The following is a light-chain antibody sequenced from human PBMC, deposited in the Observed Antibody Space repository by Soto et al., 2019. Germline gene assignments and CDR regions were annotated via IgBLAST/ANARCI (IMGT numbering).Light chain of an antibody. V-gene: IGKV1-5*03. CDR1: QSIKNW. Sequence: DIQMTQSPSTLSGSVGDRVTITCRASQSIKNWLAWYQQKPGEAPKLLIYKASTLESGVPSRFSGSASGTEFTLTISCLQPDDVATYYCQQYNSYSQFTFGPGTKVDIK. J-gene: IGKJ3*01. CDR3: QQYNSYSQFT. CDR2: KAS.